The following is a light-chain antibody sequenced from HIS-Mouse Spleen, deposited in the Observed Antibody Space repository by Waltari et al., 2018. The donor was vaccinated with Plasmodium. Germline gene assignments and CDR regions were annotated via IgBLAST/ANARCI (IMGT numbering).Light chain of an antibody. Sequence: EIVLTQSPATLSLSPGERATLSCRASQSVSSSLAWYQQKPGQAPRLLTYDASNRATGIPARFSGSGSGTDFTLTISSLEPEDFAVYYCQQRSNWPLYTFGQGTKLEIK. V-gene: IGKV3-11*01. CDR1: QSVSSS. CDR3: QQRSNWPLYT. J-gene: IGKJ2*01. CDR2: DAS.